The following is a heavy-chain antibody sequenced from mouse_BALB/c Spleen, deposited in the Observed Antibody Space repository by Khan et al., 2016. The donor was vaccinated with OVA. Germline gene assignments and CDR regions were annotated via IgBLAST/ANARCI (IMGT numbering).Heavy chain of an antibody. CDR2: IDPENGNT. D-gene: IGHD2-1*01. V-gene: IGHV14-1*02. CDR3: ARMGYGTYWFAY. Sequence: EVQLQQSGAEHVRPGALVKLSCKASGFNIKDYYMNWVKQRPEQGLEGIGWIDPENGNTIYDTKFQGKASITADTSSNTAYLQLSGLTSEETAVYYCARMGYGTYWFAYSCQATLVTVSA. J-gene: IGHJ3*01. CDR1: GFNIKDYY.